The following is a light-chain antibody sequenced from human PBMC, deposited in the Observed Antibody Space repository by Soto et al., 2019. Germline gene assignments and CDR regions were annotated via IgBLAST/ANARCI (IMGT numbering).Light chain of an antibody. Sequence: LTQSPSSLSASVGDRVTITCRASQGIINYLAWYQQRPGQAPRLLIYDTSSRASGIPDRFSGSGSGTDFTLTISRLETEDFAVFYCQQYGTSEIIFGQGTRLEIK. V-gene: IGKV3-20*01. CDR1: QGIINY. J-gene: IGKJ5*01. CDR2: DTS. CDR3: QQYGTSEII.